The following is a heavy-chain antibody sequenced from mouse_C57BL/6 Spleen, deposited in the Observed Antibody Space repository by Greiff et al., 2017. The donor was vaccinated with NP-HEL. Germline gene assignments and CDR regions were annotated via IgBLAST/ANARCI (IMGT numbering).Heavy chain of an antibody. D-gene: IGHD2-1*01. CDR2: ISSGGSYT. Sequence: EVQLVESGGDLVKPGGSLKLSCAASGFTFSSYGMSWVRQTPDKRLEWVATISSGGSYTYYPDSVKGRFTISRDNAKNTLYLQMSSLKSEDTAMYYCARQEGGNYVFDYWGQGTTLTVSS. V-gene: IGHV5-6*01. J-gene: IGHJ2*01. CDR3: ARQEGGNYVFDY. CDR1: GFTFSSYG.